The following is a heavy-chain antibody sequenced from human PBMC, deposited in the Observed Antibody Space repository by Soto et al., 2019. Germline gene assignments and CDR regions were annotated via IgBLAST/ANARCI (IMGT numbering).Heavy chain of an antibody. CDR2: IWYDGSNK. J-gene: IGHJ6*03. CDR1: GFTFSSYG. Sequence: GGSLRLSCAASGFTFSSYGMHWVRQAPGKGLEGVAVIWYDGSNKYYADSVKGRFTISRDNSKNTLYLQMNSLRAEDTAVYYCARVTGGWYEYYYYYMDVWGKGTTVTVSS. D-gene: IGHD6-19*01. V-gene: IGHV3-33*01. CDR3: ARVTGGWYEYYYYYMDV.